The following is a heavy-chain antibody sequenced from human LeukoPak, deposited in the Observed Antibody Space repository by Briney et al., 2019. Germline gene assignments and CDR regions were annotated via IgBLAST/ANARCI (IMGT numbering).Heavy chain of an antibody. CDR3: ARASIWFGESYYFDY. CDR2: IKQDGSEK. V-gene: IGHV3-7*03. D-gene: IGHD3-10*01. J-gene: IGHJ4*02. Sequence: PGGSLRLSCAASGFTFSSYWMSWVRQAPGKGLEWVANIKQDGSEKYYVDSVKGRFTISRDNAKNSLYLQMNSLRAEDTAVYYCARASIWFGESYYFDYWGQGTLVTVSS. CDR1: GFTFSSYW.